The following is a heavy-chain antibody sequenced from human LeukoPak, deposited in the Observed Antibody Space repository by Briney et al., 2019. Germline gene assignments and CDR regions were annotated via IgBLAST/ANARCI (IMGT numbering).Heavy chain of an antibody. Sequence: GGSLRLSCAASGFTFSSYAMSWIRQAPGKGLEWVSAISGSGGSTYYADSVKGRFTISRDNSKNTLYLQMNSLRAEDTAVHYCAKDMDTAMVLTFDYWGQGTLVTVSS. J-gene: IGHJ4*02. CDR1: GFTFSSYA. V-gene: IGHV3-23*01. CDR2: ISGSGGST. CDR3: AKDMDTAMVLTFDY. D-gene: IGHD5-18*01.